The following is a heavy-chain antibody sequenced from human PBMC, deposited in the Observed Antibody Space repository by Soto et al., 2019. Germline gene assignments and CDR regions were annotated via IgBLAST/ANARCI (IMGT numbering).Heavy chain of an antibody. CDR3: AKAVYRNYYYNGMDV. D-gene: IGHD1-20*01. CDR1: GFTFSSYG. CDR2: ISYDGNNK. V-gene: IGHV3-30*18. J-gene: IGHJ6*02. Sequence: LSLTCAASGFTFSSYGMHWVRQAPGKGLEWVTIISYDGNNKYYADSVKGRFTISRDNSNNTLFMQMNSLRAEDTAVYYCAKAVYRNYYYNGMDVWGQGTTVTVSS.